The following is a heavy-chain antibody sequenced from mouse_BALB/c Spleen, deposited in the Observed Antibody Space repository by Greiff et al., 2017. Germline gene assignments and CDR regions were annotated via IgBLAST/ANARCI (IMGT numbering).Heavy chain of an antibody. D-gene: IGHD2-1*01. Sequence: EVKVVESGGGLVKPGGSLKLSCAASGFTFSSYAMSWVRQSPEKRLEWVAEISSGGSYTYYPDTVTGRFTISRDNAKNTLYLEMSSLRSEDTAMYYCARRAGGNYYFDYWGQGTTLTVSS. CDR2: ISSGGSYT. CDR1: GFTFSSYA. V-gene: IGHV5-9-4*01. CDR3: ARRAGGNYYFDY. J-gene: IGHJ2*01.